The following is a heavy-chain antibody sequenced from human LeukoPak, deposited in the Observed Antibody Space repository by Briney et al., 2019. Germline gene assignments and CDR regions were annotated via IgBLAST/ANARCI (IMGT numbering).Heavy chain of an antibody. J-gene: IGHJ4*02. Sequence: SETLSLTCAVYGGSFSGYYWSWIRQPPGKGLEWIGEINHSGSTNYNPSLKSRVTISVDTSKNQFSLKLSSVTAADTAVYYCARGGVGYSSAWWDYWGQGTLVTVSS. V-gene: IGHV4-34*01. CDR2: INHSGST. CDR1: GGSFSGYY. CDR3: ARGGVGYSSAWWDY. D-gene: IGHD6-19*01.